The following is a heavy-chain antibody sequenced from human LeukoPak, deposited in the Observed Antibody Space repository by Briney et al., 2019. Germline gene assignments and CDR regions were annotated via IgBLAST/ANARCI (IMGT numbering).Heavy chain of an antibody. D-gene: IGHD1-26*01. CDR1: GGSINNYY. V-gene: IGHV4-34*01. CDR3: ARXYRXXXTPXYFDY. CDR2: INHSGST. Sequence: SETLSLTCTVSGGSINNYYWSWIRQPPGKGLEWIGEINHSGSTNYNPSLKSRVTISVDTSKNQFSLKLSSVTAADTAVYYCARXYRXXXTPXYFDYWGXETRVTV. J-gene: IGHJ4*02.